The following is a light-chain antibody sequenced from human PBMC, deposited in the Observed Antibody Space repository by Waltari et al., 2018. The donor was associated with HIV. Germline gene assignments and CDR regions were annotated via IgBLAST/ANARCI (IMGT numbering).Light chain of an antibody. J-gene: IGKJ2*01. CDR2: PAS. CDR3: QQYYGAPQT. V-gene: IGKV4-1*01. Sequence: DFGRAQSPHPLAVSWGERATFIRKSSRSLLSSSDNKNYLAWYEKKPGQPPKLLIAPASNREPGGPDRFSGSGSGTDFALTISRLQPEDVAVYYCQQYYGAPQTFGQGTKVEIK. CDR1: RSLLSSSDNKNY.